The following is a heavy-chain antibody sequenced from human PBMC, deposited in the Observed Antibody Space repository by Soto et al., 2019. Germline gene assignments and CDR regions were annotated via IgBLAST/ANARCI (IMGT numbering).Heavy chain of an antibody. CDR3: ARHPRWQWLVQEYYFDY. V-gene: IGHV5-51*01. Sequence: GGSLRLSCKGSGYSFTSYWIGWVRQMPGKGLEWMGIIYPGDSDTRYSPSFQGQVTISADKSISTAYLQWSSLKASDTAMYYCARHPRWQWLVQEYYFDYWGQGTLVTVSS. CDR2: IYPGDSDT. J-gene: IGHJ4*02. D-gene: IGHD6-19*01. CDR1: GYSFTSYW.